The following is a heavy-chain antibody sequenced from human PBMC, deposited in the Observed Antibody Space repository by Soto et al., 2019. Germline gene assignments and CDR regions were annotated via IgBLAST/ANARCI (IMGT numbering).Heavy chain of an antibody. J-gene: IGHJ6*02. Sequence: PSETLSLTCTVSGGSISSYYWSWIRQPPGKGLEWIGYIYYSGSTNYNPSLKSRVTISVDTSKNQFSLKLSSVTAADTAVYYCASTGYSSSWARYYYYDGMDVWGQGTTVTV. CDR2: IYYSGST. CDR3: ASTGYSSSWARYYYYDGMDV. V-gene: IGHV4-59*01. D-gene: IGHD6-13*01. CDR1: GGSISSYY.